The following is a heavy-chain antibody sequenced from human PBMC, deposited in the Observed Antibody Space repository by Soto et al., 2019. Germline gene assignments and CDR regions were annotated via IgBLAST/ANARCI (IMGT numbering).Heavy chain of an antibody. CDR3: AREDSSGWYHYYYGMDV. Sequence: SVKVSCKASGGTFSSYAISWVRQAPGQGLEWMGGIIPIFGTANYAQKFQGRVTITADESTSTAYMELSSLRSEDTAVYYCAREDSSGWYHYYYGMDVWGQGTTVTVSS. D-gene: IGHD6-19*01. CDR1: GGTFSSYA. CDR2: IIPIFGTA. J-gene: IGHJ6*02. V-gene: IGHV1-69*13.